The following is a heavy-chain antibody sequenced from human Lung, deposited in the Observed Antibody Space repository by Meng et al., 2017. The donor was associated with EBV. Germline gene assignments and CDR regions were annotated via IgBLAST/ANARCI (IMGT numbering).Heavy chain of an antibody. V-gene: IGHV4-30-4*01. CDR1: GGSINSGDYY. CDR3: ARNYYFDY. J-gene: IGHJ4*02. CDR2: IYYTGST. Sequence: QVRLQVSGPGLVKPSQPLSLPCTVSGGSINSGDYYWSWIRQPPGKGLEWIGYIYYTGSTYYNPSLKSRVTISMDTSKNQFSLRLSSVTAADTAVYYCARNYYFDYWGQGTLVTVSS.